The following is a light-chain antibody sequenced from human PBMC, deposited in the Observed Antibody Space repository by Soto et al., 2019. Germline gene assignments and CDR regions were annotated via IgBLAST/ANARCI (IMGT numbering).Light chain of an antibody. CDR3: QAWGTSAV. Sequence: QSVLTQSPSASASLGASVKLTCTLSSGHSSYAIAWYQQQPEKGPRFLMKVKSDGNHNKGDGIPDRFSGSSSGAERHLTISSLQSEDEGDYYCQAWGTSAVFGGGTQLTVL. J-gene: IGLJ7*01. CDR1: SGHSSYA. V-gene: IGLV4-69*01. CDR2: VKSDGNH.